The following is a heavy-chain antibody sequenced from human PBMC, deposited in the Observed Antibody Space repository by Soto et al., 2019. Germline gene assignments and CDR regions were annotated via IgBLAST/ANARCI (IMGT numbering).Heavy chain of an antibody. CDR3: ARVPLRFLEWLIRPPPHYGMDV. Sequence: ASVKVSCKASGYTFTSYGISWVRQAPGQGLEWMGWISAYNGDTNYAQKLQGRVTMTTDTSTSTAYMELRSLRSDDTAVYYWARVPLRFLEWLIRPPPHYGMDVWGQGTTVTVSS. CDR2: ISAYNGDT. V-gene: IGHV1-18*04. CDR1: GYTFTSYG. D-gene: IGHD3-3*01. J-gene: IGHJ6*02.